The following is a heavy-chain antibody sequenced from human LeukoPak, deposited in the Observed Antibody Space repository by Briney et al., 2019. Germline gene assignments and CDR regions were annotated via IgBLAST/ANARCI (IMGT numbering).Heavy chain of an antibody. CDR2: IYTSGST. V-gene: IGHV4-4*07. CDR1: GGSISSYY. CDR3: ARDQLRYFDWFVEDY. Sequence: PSETLSLTCTVSGGSISSYYWSWIRQPPGKGLEWIGRIYTSGSTNYNPSLKSRVTMSVDTSKNQFSLKLSSVTAADTAVYYCARDQLRYFDWFVEDYWGQGTLVTVSS. J-gene: IGHJ4*02. D-gene: IGHD3-9*01.